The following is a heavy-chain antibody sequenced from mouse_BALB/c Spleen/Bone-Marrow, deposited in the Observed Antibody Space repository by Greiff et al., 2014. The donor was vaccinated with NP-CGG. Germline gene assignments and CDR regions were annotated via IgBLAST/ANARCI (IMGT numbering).Heavy chain of an antibody. CDR1: GYSFTGYF. Sequence: VQLKQSGPDPVKPGASVKLSCKASGYSFTGYFLNWVRQSHGKSLEWIGRINPFNGDTFYNQKFKGKATLTVDKSSTTAHMELLSLTSEDSAVYYCGRWGDGYYYAMDYWGQGTSVTVSS. D-gene: IGHD2-3*01. V-gene: IGHV1-37*01. J-gene: IGHJ4*01. CDR3: GRWGDGYYYAMDY. CDR2: INPFNGDT.